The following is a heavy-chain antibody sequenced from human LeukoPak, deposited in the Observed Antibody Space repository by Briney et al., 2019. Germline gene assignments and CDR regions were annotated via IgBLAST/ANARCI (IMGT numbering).Heavy chain of an antibody. CDR1: GFTFSSYA. CDR3: AKDGHRYSGYGYFDY. D-gene: IGHD5-12*01. CDR2: ISGSGGST. J-gene: IGHJ4*02. Sequence: GGSLRLSCAASGFTFSSYAMSWVRQAPGKGLEWVSAISGSGGSTYYADSVKGRFTISRGNSKNTLYLQMNSLRAEDTAVYYCAKDGHRYSGYGYFDYWGQGTLVTVSS. V-gene: IGHV3-23*01.